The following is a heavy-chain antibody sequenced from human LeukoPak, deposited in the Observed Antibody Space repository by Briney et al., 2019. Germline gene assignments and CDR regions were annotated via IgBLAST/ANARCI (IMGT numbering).Heavy chain of an antibody. J-gene: IGHJ3*02. D-gene: IGHD1-1*01. CDR2: INTNIGDR. Sequence: SVKVSCQASVYTFHGYYMHWLRPAPGQGRAGMGWINTNIGDRNYAQTFQSRVTMTRDTSISTAYMELSRLRSDDTALYYCARSTMSDAFDIWGQGTMVTVSS. CDR1: VYTFHGYY. V-gene: IGHV1-2*02. CDR3: ARSTMSDAFDI.